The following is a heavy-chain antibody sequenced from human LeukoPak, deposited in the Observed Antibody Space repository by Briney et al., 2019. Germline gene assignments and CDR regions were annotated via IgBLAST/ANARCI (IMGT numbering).Heavy chain of an antibody. Sequence: SVKVSCKASGGTFSSYAISWVRQAPGQGLEWMGGIIPIFGTANYAQKFQGRVTITADESTSIAYMELSSLRSEDTAVYYCARDLYGGNIADYWGQGTLVTVSS. CDR1: GGTFSSYA. CDR3: ARDLYGGNIADY. CDR2: IIPIFGTA. J-gene: IGHJ4*02. V-gene: IGHV1-69*13. D-gene: IGHD4-23*01.